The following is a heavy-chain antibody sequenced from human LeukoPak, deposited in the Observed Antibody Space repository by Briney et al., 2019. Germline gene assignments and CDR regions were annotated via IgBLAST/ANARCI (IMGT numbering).Heavy chain of an antibody. D-gene: IGHD6-13*01. Sequence: ASVKVSCKASGGTFSSYAISWVRQAPGQGLEWMGGIIPIFGTANYAQKFQGRVTITTDESTGTAYMELSSLRSEDTAVYYCARDQTAAAGRGVFDYWGQGTLVTVSS. J-gene: IGHJ4*02. V-gene: IGHV1-69*05. CDR3: ARDQTAAAGRGVFDY. CDR2: IIPIFGTA. CDR1: GGTFSSYA.